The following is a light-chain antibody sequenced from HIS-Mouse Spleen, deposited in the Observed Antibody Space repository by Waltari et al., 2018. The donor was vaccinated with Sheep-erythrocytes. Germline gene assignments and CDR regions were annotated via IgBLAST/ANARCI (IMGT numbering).Light chain of an antibody. CDR2: GAS. CDR1: QSVSSSY. V-gene: IGKV3-20*01. Sequence: EIVLTQSPGTLSLSPGERATLSCRASQSVSSSYLAWYQQKPGQAPRLLIYGASSRATGITDRFSGSGSGTDFTLTISRLELEDFEVYYCQQYGSSPRTFGQGAKVESK. J-gene: IGKJ1*01. CDR3: QQYGSSPRT.